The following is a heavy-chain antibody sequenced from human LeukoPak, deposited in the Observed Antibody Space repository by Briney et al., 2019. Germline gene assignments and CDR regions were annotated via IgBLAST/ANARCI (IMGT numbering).Heavy chain of an antibody. D-gene: IGHD6-6*01. CDR2: ISSSSTI. V-gene: IGHV3-48*02. J-gene: IGHJ3*02. CDR3: ARAYSSSSGRDAFDS. Sequence: GESLKISCAASGFTFNSYNMNWVRQAPGKGLEWVSYISSSSTIYYADSVKGRFTISRDSAKTSLFLQMNSLRDEDTAVYYCARAYSSSSGRDAFDSWGLGTLVTVSS. CDR1: GFTFNSYN.